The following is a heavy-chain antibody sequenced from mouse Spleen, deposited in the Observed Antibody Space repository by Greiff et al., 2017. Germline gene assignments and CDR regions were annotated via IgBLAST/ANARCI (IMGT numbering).Heavy chain of an antibody. Sequence: QVQLQQPGAELVRPGSSVKLSCKASGYTFTSYWMDWVKQRPGQGLEWIGNIYPSDSETHYNQKFKDKATLTVDKSSSTAYMQLSSLTSEDSAVYYCARGGYDGAMDYWGQGTSVTVSS. CDR1: GYTFTSYW. CDR3: ARGGYDGAMDY. V-gene: IGHV1-61*01. CDR2: IYPSDSET. D-gene: IGHD3-1*01. J-gene: IGHJ4*01.